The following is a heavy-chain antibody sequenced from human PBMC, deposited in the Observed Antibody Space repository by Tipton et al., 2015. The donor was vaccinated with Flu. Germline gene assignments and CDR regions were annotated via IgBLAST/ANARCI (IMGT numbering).Heavy chain of an antibody. V-gene: IGHV3-49*04. D-gene: IGHD1-14*01. Sequence: SLRLSCTASGFTFGDYAMSWVRQAPGKGLEWVGFIRSKAYGGTTEYAASVKGRFTISRDDSKSIAYLQMNSLKTEDTAVYYCTREYNQGYYFDYWGQGTLVTVSS. CDR3: TREYNQGYYFDY. J-gene: IGHJ4*02. CDR2: IRSKAYGGTT. CDR1: GFTFGDYA.